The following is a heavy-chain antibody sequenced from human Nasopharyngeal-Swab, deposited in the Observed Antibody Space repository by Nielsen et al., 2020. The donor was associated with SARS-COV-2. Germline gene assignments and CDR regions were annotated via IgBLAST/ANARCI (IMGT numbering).Heavy chain of an antibody. V-gene: IGHV1-24*01. CDR1: GYTPSELS. Sequence: ASAQVFCKVFGYTPSELSMHRVRQAPPKRLEWMGGFDPEDGETIYAQKFQGRVTMTRDTSTSTVYMELSSLRSEDTAVYYCARDPTPAVDSSSSLDYYYGMDVWGQGTTVTVSS. D-gene: IGHD6-6*01. J-gene: IGHJ6*02. CDR3: ARDPTPAVDSSSSLDYYYGMDV. CDR2: FDPEDGET.